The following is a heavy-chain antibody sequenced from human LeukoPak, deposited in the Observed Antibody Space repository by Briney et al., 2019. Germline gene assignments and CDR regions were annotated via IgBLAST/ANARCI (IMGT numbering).Heavy chain of an antibody. CDR3: TTDPNSGSYYGDGDYYYYGMDV. Sequence: GGSLRLSCAASGFTVSSNYMSWVRQAPGKGLEWVSVIYSGGSTYYADSVKGRFTISRDNSKNTLYLQMNSLKTEDTAVYYCTTDPNSGSYYGDGDYYYYGMDVWGQGTTVTVSS. CDR2: IYSGGST. J-gene: IGHJ6*02. CDR1: GFTVSSNY. V-gene: IGHV3-53*01. D-gene: IGHD1-26*01.